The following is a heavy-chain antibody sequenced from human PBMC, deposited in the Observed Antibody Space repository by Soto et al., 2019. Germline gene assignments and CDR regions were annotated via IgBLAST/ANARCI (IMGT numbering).Heavy chain of an antibody. J-gene: IGHJ4*02. D-gene: IGHD6-6*01. CDR3: ASSPRIGSSSY. Sequence: PGGSLRLSCAASGFTVSSNYMSWVRQAPGKGLEWVSVIYSGGSTYYADSVKGRFTISRDNSKNTLYLQMNSLRAEDTAVYYCASSPRIGSSSYWGQGTLVTVSS. CDR1: GFTVSSNY. CDR2: IYSGGST. V-gene: IGHV3-66*01.